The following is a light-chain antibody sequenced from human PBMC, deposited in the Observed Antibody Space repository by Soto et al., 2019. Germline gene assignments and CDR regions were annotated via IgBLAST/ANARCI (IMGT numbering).Light chain of an antibody. Sequence: DIQFTQSPSFLSASLGDRVTIPCRASQSISDWLAWYQQRPGKAPKLLIFKASSLKSGVPSRFSGSRSGTTYTLTISSLQPGDFATYFCQQYQSYPWTLGQGAKVDIK. CDR2: KAS. CDR3: QQYQSYPWT. V-gene: IGKV1-5*03. J-gene: IGKJ1*01. CDR1: QSISDW.